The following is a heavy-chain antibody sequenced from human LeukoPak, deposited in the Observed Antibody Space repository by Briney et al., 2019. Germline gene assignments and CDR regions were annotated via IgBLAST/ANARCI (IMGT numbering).Heavy chain of an antibody. CDR2: IYYSGST. Sequence: SETLSLTCTVSGGSISSSSYYWGWIRQPPGKGLEWIGSIYYSGSTYYNPSLKSRVTISVDTSKNQFSVKLSSVTAADTAVYYCARNSGSYYDYWGQGTLVTVSS. J-gene: IGHJ4*02. D-gene: IGHD1-26*01. CDR3: ARNSGSYYDY. V-gene: IGHV4-39*01. CDR1: GGSISSSSYY.